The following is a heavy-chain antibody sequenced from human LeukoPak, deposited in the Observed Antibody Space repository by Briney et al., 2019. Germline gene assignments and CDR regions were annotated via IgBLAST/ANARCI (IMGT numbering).Heavy chain of an antibody. Sequence: GASVKVSCKASGYTFTSYYMHWVRQAPGQGLEWMGIINPSGGSTSYAQKFQGRVTMTRDTSTSTVYMELSRLKSDDAAVYYCARDVGGTGDYWVQGTLATVSS. V-gene: IGHV1-46*01. D-gene: IGHD1-1*01. CDR3: ARDVGGTGDY. J-gene: IGHJ4*02. CDR1: GYTFTSYY. CDR2: INPSGGST.